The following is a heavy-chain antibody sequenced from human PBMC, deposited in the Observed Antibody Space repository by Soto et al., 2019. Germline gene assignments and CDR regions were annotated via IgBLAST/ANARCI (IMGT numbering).Heavy chain of an antibody. CDR3: AKGMYYYDSSGYRLFDY. J-gene: IGHJ4*02. V-gene: IGHV3-23*01. D-gene: IGHD3-22*01. CDR1: RFTFRNYA. Sequence: GGSLRLSCAASRFTFRNYAMNWVRQAPGKGLEWVSGISVSGGSTYYADSVKGRFTVSRDNSKNTVFLQMNSLRAEDTAVYFCAKGMYYYDSSGYRLFDYWGQGTLVTVSS. CDR2: ISVSGGST.